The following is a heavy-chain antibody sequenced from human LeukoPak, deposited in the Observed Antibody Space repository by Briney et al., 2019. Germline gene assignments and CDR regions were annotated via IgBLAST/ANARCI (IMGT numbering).Heavy chain of an antibody. CDR3: ARDLYNWKPFDY. Sequence: ASVKVSCKASGYTFTGYYMHWVRQAPGQGLEWMGWINPNSGGTNYAQKFQGRVTMTRDTSISTAYMELSRLRSDDTAVYYCARDLYNWKPFDYWGQGTLVTVSS. CDR2: INPNSGGT. J-gene: IGHJ4*02. D-gene: IGHD1-20*01. CDR1: GYTFTGYY. V-gene: IGHV1-2*02.